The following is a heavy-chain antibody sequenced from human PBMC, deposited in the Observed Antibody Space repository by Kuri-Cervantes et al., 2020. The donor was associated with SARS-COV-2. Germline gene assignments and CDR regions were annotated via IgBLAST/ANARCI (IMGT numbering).Heavy chain of an antibody. D-gene: IGHD2-2*01. Sequence: ASVKVSCKASGYTFTSYGISWVRQAPGQGLEWMGWISAYNGNTNYAQKLQGRVTMTTDTSTSTAYMELRSLRSDDTAVYYCARPRGIVVVPAAMGGAFDIWGLGTMVTVSS. CDR1: GYTFTSYG. J-gene: IGHJ3*02. CDR3: ARPRGIVVVPAAMGGAFDI. CDR2: ISAYNGNT. V-gene: IGHV1-18*01.